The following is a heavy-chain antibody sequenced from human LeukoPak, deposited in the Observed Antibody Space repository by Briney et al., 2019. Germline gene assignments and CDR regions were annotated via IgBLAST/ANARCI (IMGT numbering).Heavy chain of an antibody. D-gene: IGHD5-12*01. Sequence: SETLSLTCTVSGGSISSYYWSWIRQPAGKGREWIGRIYTSGSTTYNPSLKSRATMSVDTSRTQFSLKLSSVTAADTAVYYCARVGSGSRYLDYWGQGILVIVSS. J-gene: IGHJ4*02. V-gene: IGHV4-4*07. CDR2: IYTSGST. CDR3: ARVGSGSRYLDY. CDR1: GGSISSYY.